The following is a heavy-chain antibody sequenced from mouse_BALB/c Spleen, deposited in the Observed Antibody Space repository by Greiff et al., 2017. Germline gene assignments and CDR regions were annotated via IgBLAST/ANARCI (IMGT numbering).Heavy chain of an antibody. CDR3: ARDTPMDY. J-gene: IGHJ4*01. CDR1: GFTFTDYY. V-gene: IGHV7-3*02. Sequence: EVKLVESGGGLVQPGGSLRLSCATSGFTFTDYYMSWVRQPPGKALEWLGFIRNKANGYTTEYSASVKGRFTISRDNSQSILYLQMNTLRAEDSATYYCARDTPMDYWGQGTSVTVSA. CDR2: IRNKANGYTT.